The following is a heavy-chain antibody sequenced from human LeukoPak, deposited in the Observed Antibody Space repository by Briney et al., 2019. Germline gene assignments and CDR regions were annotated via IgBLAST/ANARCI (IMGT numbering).Heavy chain of an antibody. Sequence: ASVKVSCKASGYTFSSYTMNWVRQATGQGLEWMGWMNPNSGNTGYAQKFQGRVTMTRNTSISTAYMELSSLRSEDTAVYYCARDQHTSYWLYYYYGMDVWGQGTTVTVSS. D-gene: IGHD2-2*01. CDR2: MNPNSGNT. CDR3: ARDQHTSYWLYYYYGMDV. V-gene: IGHV1-8*01. CDR1: GYTFSSYT. J-gene: IGHJ6*02.